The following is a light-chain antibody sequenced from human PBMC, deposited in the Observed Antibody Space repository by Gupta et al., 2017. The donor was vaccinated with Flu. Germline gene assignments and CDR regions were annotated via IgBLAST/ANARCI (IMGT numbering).Light chain of an antibody. Sequence: VSTGESASSSCRSSRSLLNGNGNNYWDWYLQRPGQSQQLLIYFASHRASGVPDRVSGSGSGTDFALNIRRVETEDVGTYHCIQTLATPTFGGGTKVEIK. CDR2: FAS. V-gene: IGKV2-28*01. CDR1: RSLLNGNGNNY. J-gene: IGKJ4*01. CDR3: IQTLATPT.